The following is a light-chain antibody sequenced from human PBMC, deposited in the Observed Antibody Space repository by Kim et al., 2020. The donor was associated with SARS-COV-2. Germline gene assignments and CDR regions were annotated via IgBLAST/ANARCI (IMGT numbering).Light chain of an antibody. CDR1: LSDVGTFSL. J-gene: IGLJ3*02. CDR2: DIS. Sequence: QSALTQPASLSGSPGQSITISCSGTLSDVGTFSLISWYQQQPAKAPRLIMFDISQRPSGISGRFSGSKSGNTASLTISDLQPDDEADYFCCSFTMNVTWVFGGGTQLTVL. V-gene: IGLV2-23*02. CDR3: CSFTMNVTWV.